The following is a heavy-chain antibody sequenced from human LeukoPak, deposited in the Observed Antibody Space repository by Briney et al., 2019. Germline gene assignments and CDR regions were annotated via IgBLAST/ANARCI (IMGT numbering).Heavy chain of an antibody. D-gene: IGHD3-10*01. J-gene: IGHJ6*03. CDR3: ARSPGGTYYYYYMDV. Sequence: GGSLRLSCVASGFNFNNCTFNWVRQAPGKGLEWVSSISSRSTYIYYADSMKGRFTISRDNAKNSLYLQMNSRRAEDTAVYYCARSPGGTYYYYYMDVWGKGTTVTVSS. CDR1: GFNFNNCT. CDR2: ISSRSTYI. V-gene: IGHV3-21*01.